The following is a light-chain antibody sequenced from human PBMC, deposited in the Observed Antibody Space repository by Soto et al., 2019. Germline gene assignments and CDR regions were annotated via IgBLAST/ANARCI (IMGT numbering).Light chain of an antibody. CDR2: GAS. J-gene: IGKJ1*01. CDR1: QSVSSNY. Sequence: EIVLTQSPDTLSVSPGDTATLSCRASQSVSSNYLAWYQQKPGQAPRLLICGASSRATGIPGRFSGSGSGTDFTLTISRLEPEDFAVYYCQQYGSSPQTFGQGTKVDIK. V-gene: IGKV3-20*01. CDR3: QQYGSSPQT.